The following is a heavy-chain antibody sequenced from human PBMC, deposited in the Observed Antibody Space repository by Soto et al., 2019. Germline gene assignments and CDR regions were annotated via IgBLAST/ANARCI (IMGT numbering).Heavy chain of an antibody. CDR3: AKERAVAGFDY. Sequence: PGESLKISCAASGFTFSSYAMSWVRQAPGQGLEWVSAISGSGGSTYYADSVKGRFTTSRDTCKKTVYSQMTSLRAEDTAVYYCAKERAVAGFDYRGQRALVTVSS. D-gene: IGHD6-19*01. CDR1: GFTFSSYA. CDR2: ISGSGGST. V-gene: IGHV3-23*01. J-gene: IGHJ4*02.